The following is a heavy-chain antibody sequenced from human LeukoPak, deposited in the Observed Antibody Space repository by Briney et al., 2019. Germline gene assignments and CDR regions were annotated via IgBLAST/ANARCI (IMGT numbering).Heavy chain of an antibody. J-gene: IGHJ3*02. D-gene: IGHD6-19*01. V-gene: IGHV1-69*13. CDR2: IIPIFGTA. CDR3: ARDSGYSSRNDAFDI. Sequence: ASVKVSCKASGGTFSSYAISWVRQAPGQGLEWMGGIIPIFGTANYAQKFQGRVTITADESTSTAYMELSSLRSEDTAVYYCARDSGYSSRNDAFDIWGQGTMVTVSS. CDR1: GGTFSSYA.